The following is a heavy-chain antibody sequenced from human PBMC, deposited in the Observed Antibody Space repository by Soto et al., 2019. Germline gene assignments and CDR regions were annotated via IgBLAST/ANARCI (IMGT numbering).Heavy chain of an antibody. D-gene: IGHD3-3*01. CDR1: GYTFTGHY. Sequence: QLQLVQSGAEVKKPGASVRVSCKASGYTFTGHYIHWVRQAPGQGREWMGWINPYSGSTTYAQKFQGRVTMTRDTSISTSYMELSSLRSNDTAVGYCATVDGVVGIWFAPWGQGSMVTVS. J-gene: IGHJ5*02. V-gene: IGHV1-2*02. CDR3: ATVDGVVGIWFAP. CDR2: INPYSGST.